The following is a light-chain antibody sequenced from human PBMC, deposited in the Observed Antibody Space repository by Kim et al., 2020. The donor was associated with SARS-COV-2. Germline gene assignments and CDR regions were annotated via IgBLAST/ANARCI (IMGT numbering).Light chain of an antibody. V-gene: IGLV8-61*01. CDR1: SGSVSTNYY. J-gene: IGLJ3*02. CDR3: VLYMASGVSV. CDR2: NTN. Sequence: GTVTLTCGLSSGSVSTNYYPSWYQQTPGQAPRTLIYNTNTRSSGVPDRFSGSILGNKAALTITGAQADDESDYYCVLYMASGVSVFGGGTKLTVL.